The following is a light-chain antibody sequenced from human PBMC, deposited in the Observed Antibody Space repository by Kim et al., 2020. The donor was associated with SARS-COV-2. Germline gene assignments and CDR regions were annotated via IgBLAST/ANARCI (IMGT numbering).Light chain of an antibody. Sequence: GDRVTITRRASQDVSRAVAWYRQKPGKVPKLLIYDVSTLGSGVPSRFSGSGSGTDFTLTISSLQPEDFATYYCHQFYYFPITFGQGTRLEIK. CDR1: QDVSRA. CDR2: DVS. CDR3: HQFYYFPIT. J-gene: IGKJ5*01. V-gene: IGKV1D-13*01.